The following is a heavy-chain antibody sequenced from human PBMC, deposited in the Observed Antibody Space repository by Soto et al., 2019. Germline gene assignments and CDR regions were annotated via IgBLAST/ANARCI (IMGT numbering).Heavy chain of an antibody. V-gene: IGHV3-23*01. D-gene: IGHD1-26*01. J-gene: IGHJ3*01. CDR1: GFTFSSYA. CDR2: ISGSGGST. Sequence: EVQLLESGGGLVQPGGSLRLSCAASGFTFSSYAMSWVRQAPGKGLEWVSGISGSGGSTYYADSVKGRFTISRDNSKNPLYLQMDSVRAEDTALYYCAKDRSRSTIDAFGLWGQGTIVTLSS. CDR3: AKDRSRSTIDAFGL.